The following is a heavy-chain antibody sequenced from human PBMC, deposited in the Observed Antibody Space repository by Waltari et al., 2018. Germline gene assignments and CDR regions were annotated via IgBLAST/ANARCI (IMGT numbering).Heavy chain of an antibody. D-gene: IGHD3-22*01. CDR1: GYSISSGYY. CDR2: IYHSGST. V-gene: IGHV4-38-2*01. CDR3: ASGYYDTGPPDAFDI. J-gene: IGHJ3*02. Sequence: QVQLQESGPGLVKPSETLSLTCAVSGYSISSGYYWGWIRQPPGKGLEWIGSIYHSGSTYSNPSLKSRVTISVDTSKNQFSLKLSSVTAADTAVYYCASGYYDTGPPDAFDIWGQGTMVTVSS.